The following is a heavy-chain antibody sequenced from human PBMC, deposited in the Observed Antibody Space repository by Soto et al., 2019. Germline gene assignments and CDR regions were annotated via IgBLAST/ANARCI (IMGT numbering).Heavy chain of an antibody. Sequence: VKVSCKASGGTFSSYAISWVRQAPGQGLGWMGGIIPIFGTANYAQKFQGRVTITADESTSTAYMELSSLRSEDTAVYYCAGYDLRFFDYWGQGTLVTVSS. CDR2: IIPIFGTA. D-gene: IGHD5-12*01. CDR1: GGTFSSYA. V-gene: IGHV1-69*01. J-gene: IGHJ4*02. CDR3: AGYDLRFFDY.